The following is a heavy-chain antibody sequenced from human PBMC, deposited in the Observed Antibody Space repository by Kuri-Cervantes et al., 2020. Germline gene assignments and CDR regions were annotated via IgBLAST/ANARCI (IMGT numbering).Heavy chain of an antibody. D-gene: IGHD1-20*01. J-gene: IGHJ5*02. Sequence: GESLKISCAASGFTFSSYAMSWVRQAPGKGLEWVSSISSSSSYIYYADSVKGRFTISRDNSKNTLYLQMNSLRAEDTAIYYCAKGRPYNWENTDTINWFDPWGQGTLVTVSS. CDR3: AKGRPYNWENTDTINWFDP. CDR2: ISSSSSYI. V-gene: IGHV3-23*01. CDR1: GFTFSSYA.